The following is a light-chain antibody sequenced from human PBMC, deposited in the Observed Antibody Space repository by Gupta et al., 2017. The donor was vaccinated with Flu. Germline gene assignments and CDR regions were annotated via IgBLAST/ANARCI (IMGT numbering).Light chain of an antibody. V-gene: IGKV1D-13*01. J-gene: IGKJ4*01. CDR1: QGIRNA. CDR2: GAS. CDR3: QQWNNSFLS. Sequence: AIQLPQSPSSLSASVGDRVTITCRASQGIRNALAWYQQKPGNAPKLLIYGASTVESGVPSRFSGSGSGTDFTLTISSRQPEGSATYYGQQWNNSFLSCGGGTKVEIK.